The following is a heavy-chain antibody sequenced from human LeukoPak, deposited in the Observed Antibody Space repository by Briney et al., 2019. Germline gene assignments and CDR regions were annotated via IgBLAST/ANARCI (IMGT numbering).Heavy chain of an antibody. Sequence: ASVKVSCKASGYTFTGYYMHWVRQAPGQGLEWMGWMNPNSGNTGYAQKFQGRVTITRNTSISTAYMELSSLRSEDTAVYYCARGGPNYDSSGYYSGWFDPWGQGTLVTVSS. CDR2: MNPNSGNT. V-gene: IGHV1-8*03. J-gene: IGHJ5*02. CDR1: GYTFTGYY. CDR3: ARGGPNYDSSGYYSGWFDP. D-gene: IGHD3-22*01.